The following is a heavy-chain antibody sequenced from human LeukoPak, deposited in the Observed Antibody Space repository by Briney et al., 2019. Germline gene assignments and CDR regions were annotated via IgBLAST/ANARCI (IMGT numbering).Heavy chain of an antibody. CDR1: GGSVSSGSYH. CDR3: ARVVAGYSSGWYPYYFDY. CDR2: IYSSWNT. J-gene: IGHJ4*02. D-gene: IGHD6-19*01. Sequence: SQTLSLTCTVSGGSVSSGSYHWNWIRQPAGEGLEWIGRIYSSWNTNYNPSLKSRVTISVDTSKNQFSLKVNSVTAADSAVYYCARVVAGYSSGWYPYYFDYWGQGTLVTVSS. V-gene: IGHV4-61*02.